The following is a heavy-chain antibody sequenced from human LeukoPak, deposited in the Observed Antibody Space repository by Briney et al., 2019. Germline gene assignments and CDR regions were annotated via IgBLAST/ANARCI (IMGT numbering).Heavy chain of an antibody. V-gene: IGHV1-69*05. Sequence: SVKVSCKASGGTFSSYAISWVRQAPGQGLEWMGRIIPIFGTANYAQKFQGRVTITTDESMSTAYMELSSLRSEDTAVYYCARVTAMVPYYFDYWGQGTLVTVSS. CDR3: ARVTAMVPYYFDY. CDR2: IIPIFGTA. D-gene: IGHD5-18*01. CDR1: GGTFSSYA. J-gene: IGHJ4*02.